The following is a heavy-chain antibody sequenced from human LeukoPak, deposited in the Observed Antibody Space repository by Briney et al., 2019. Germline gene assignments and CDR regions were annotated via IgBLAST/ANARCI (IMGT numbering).Heavy chain of an antibody. V-gene: IGHV3-7*01. CDR1: GFTFSNYW. J-gene: IGHJ4*02. CDR3: ARSASYYDSSGYWYYFDY. CDR2: IKQDGSEK. D-gene: IGHD3-22*01. Sequence: PGGSLRLSCAASGFTFSNYWMGWVRQAPGKGLEWVAHIKQDGSEKYYVDSVKGRFTISRDNAESSLYLQMNSLRAEDTAVYYCARSASYYDSSGYWYYFDYWGQGTLVTVSS.